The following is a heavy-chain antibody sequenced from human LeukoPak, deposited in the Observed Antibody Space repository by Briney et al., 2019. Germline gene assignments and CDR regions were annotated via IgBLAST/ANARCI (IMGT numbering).Heavy chain of an antibody. D-gene: IGHD3-10*01. CDR1: GESFSGYY. CDR2: INHSGNT. CDR3: ARVYGSGSYNWFDP. Sequence: TSETLSLTCAVYGESFSGYYWSWIRQPPGKGLEWIGEINHSGNTNFNPSLMSRVTISVDTSKNHFSLKLTSVTAADTAVYYCARVYGSGSYNWFDPWGQGTLVTVSS. V-gene: IGHV4-34*01. J-gene: IGHJ5*02.